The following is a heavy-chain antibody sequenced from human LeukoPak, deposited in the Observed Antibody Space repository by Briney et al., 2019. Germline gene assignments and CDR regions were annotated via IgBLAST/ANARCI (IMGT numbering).Heavy chain of an antibody. J-gene: IGHJ6*02. CDR1: GFTFSDYA. CDR3: AKGEGAYYYYGVDV. CDR2: ISGSGAST. Sequence: GGSLRLSCAASGFTFSDYAMTWVRQAPGKGLEWVSSISGSGASTYYADSVKGRFTISRDISKNTLYLQMSSLRAEDAAVYYYAKGEGAYYYYGVDVWGQGTTVTVSS. V-gene: IGHV3-23*01. D-gene: IGHD1-26*01.